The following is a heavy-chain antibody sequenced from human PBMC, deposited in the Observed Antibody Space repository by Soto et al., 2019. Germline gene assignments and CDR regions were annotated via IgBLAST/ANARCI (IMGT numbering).Heavy chain of an antibody. Sequence: GGSLILSFAASGFTFSSYAISWVRQAPGKGLEWVSAISGSGGSTYYADSVKGRFTISRDNSKNTLYLQMNSLRAEDTAVYYCAKPGPRDYGDYPIPRTGFDYWGQGTLVTVSS. J-gene: IGHJ4*02. V-gene: IGHV3-23*01. CDR3: AKPGPRDYGDYPIPRTGFDY. D-gene: IGHD4-17*01. CDR2: ISGSGGST. CDR1: GFTFSSYA.